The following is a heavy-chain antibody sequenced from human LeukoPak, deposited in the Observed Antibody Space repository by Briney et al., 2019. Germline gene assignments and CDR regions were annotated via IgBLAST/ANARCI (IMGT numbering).Heavy chain of an antibody. J-gene: IGHJ4*02. CDR1: GGSISSGYYY. V-gene: IGHV4-61*02. CDR3: ARIYGHLIY. D-gene: IGHD5-12*01. Sequence: PSETLSLTCTVSGGSISSGYYYWSWIRQPAGKGLEWIGRIYSSGSTNYNPSPKSRITMSVDTSRNQFSLKLSSVTAADTAVYYCARIYGHLIYWGQGTLVTVSS. CDR2: IYSSGST.